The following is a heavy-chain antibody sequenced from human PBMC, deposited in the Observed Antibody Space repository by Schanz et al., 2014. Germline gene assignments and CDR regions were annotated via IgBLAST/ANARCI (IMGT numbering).Heavy chain of an antibody. CDR3: TEDKSQIAVADHFDL. CDR2: ITYNGGTI. V-gene: IGHV3-48*01. J-gene: IGHJ4*02. D-gene: IGHD6-19*01. Sequence: VQLVESGGGVVQPGGSLRLSCAASGITFSSHSFNWVRQAPGKGLEWISYITYNGGTIYYADSVKGRFTISRDNAKKSLYRQRNSLRAEDTAVYYWTEDKSQIAVADHFDLWGQGTLVTASS. CDR1: GITFSSHS.